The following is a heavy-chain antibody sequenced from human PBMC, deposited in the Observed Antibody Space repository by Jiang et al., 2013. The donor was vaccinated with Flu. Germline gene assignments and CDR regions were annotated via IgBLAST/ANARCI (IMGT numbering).Heavy chain of an antibody. CDR3: ARWGLLRFRDYYYGMDV. J-gene: IGHJ6*02. CDR2: IYPGDSDT. CDR1: GYSFTSYW. D-gene: IGHD3-3*01. V-gene: IGHV5-51*01. Sequence: GAEVKKPGESLKISCKGSGYSFTSYWIGWVRQMPGKGLEWMGIIYPGDSDTRYSPSFQGQVTISADKSISTAYLQWSSLKASDTAMYYCARWGLLRFRDYYYGMDVWGQGTTVTVSS.